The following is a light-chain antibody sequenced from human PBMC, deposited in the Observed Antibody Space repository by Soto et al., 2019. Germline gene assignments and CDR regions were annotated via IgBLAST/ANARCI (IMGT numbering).Light chain of an antibody. V-gene: IGKV3-20*01. CDR3: QQYGRSPGLLT. CDR2: DAS. J-gene: IGKJ3*01. CDR1: QSVANKY. Sequence: EIVLTQSPGSLSLSPGERVTLSCRASQSVANKYLAWYQQKPGQAPRLLIYDASTRATGIPDRFSGSGSGTDFTLTISRLEPEDLAVYYCQQYGRSPGLLTFGPGTKLYIK.